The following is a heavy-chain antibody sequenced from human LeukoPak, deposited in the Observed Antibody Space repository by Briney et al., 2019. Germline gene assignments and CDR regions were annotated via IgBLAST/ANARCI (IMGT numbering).Heavy chain of an antibody. Sequence: GGSLRLSCAASGFTFSSYAMSWVRQAPGKGLEWVSAISGSGGSTYYADSVKGRFTISRDNSKYTLYLQMNSLRADDTAVYYCAKGGYSSGWRSYFDYWGQGTLVTVSS. CDR2: ISGSGGST. CDR1: GFTFSSYA. D-gene: IGHD6-19*01. CDR3: AKGGYSSGWRSYFDY. V-gene: IGHV3-23*01. J-gene: IGHJ4*02.